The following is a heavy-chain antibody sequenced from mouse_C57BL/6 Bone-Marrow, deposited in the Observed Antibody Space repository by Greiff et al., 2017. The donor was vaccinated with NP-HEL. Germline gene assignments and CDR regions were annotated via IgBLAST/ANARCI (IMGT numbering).Heavy chain of an antibody. CDR3: ARGGTTVPRYWYFDV. D-gene: IGHD1-1*01. V-gene: IGHV1-47*01. CDR2: FHPYNDDT. Sequence: VQLQQSGAELVKPGASVKMSCKASGYTFTTYPIEWMKQNHGKSLAWIGNFHPYNDDTKYNEKFKGKATLTVEKSSSTVYLELSRLTSDDSAVYYCARGGTTVPRYWYFDVWGTGTTVTVSS. CDR1: GYTFTTYP. J-gene: IGHJ1*03.